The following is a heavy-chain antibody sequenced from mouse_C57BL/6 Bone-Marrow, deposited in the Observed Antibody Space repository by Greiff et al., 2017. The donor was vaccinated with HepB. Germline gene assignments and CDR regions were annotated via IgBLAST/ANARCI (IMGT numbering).Heavy chain of an antibody. CDR1: GFTFSSYG. Sequence: EVQRVESGGDLVKPGGSLKLSCAASGFTFSSYGMSWVRQTPDKRLEWVATISSGGSYTYYPDSVKGRFTISRDNAKNTLYLQMRSLKSEDTAMYYCARQGRYYYGSSYLKYYYAMDYWGQGTSVTVSS. J-gene: IGHJ4*01. CDR2: ISSGGSYT. CDR3: ARQGRYYYGSSYLKYYYAMDY. V-gene: IGHV5-6*01. D-gene: IGHD1-1*01.